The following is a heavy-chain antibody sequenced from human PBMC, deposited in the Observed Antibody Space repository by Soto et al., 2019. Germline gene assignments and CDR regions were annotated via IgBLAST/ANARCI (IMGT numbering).Heavy chain of an antibody. CDR2: IYWDDDD. CDR1: GFSLSTSGVG. D-gene: IGHD5-12*01. Sequence: QITLKESGPTLVNPTQTLTLTCTFSGFSLSTSGVGVGWVRQPPGKALEWLALIYWDDDDRYSPSLKNRLTXTXDXXNNQVVLTVANMDPVDTATYYCAQGRGLSYWYFDLWGRGTLVTVSS. J-gene: IGHJ2*01. CDR3: AQGRGLSYWYFDL. V-gene: IGHV2-5*02.